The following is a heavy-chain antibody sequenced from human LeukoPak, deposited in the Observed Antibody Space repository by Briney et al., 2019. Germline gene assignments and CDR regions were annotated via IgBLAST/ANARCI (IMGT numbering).Heavy chain of an antibody. CDR1: GGSISTSNYY. Sequence: SETLSLTCTVSGGSISTSNYYWGWIRQPPGKGLEWIGNIFYSGSTYYSPSVKSRVTISVDTSKNQFSLKLSSVTAADTAVYYCARENGYSRNWFDPWGQGTLVTVSS. CDR2: IFYSGST. V-gene: IGHV4-39*07. CDR3: ARENGYSRNWFDP. D-gene: IGHD6-13*01. J-gene: IGHJ5*02.